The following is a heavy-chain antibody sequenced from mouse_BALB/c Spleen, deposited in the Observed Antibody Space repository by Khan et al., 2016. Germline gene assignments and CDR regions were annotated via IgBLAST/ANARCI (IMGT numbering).Heavy chain of an antibody. J-gene: IGHJ3*01. CDR2: INHGSGGS. CDR1: GYAFTNYL. CDR3: AIAGGYDVGYAY. D-gene: IGHD2-2*01. V-gene: IGHV1-54*01. Sequence: QVQLQQSGAELVRPGTSVKVSCKASGYAFTNYLIEWVKQRPGQGLEWIGVINHGSGGSNYNEKFKGKAALTADISSSTAYLQRSSLTSDDSSVYVCAIAGGYDVGYAYWGQGTLVTVSA.